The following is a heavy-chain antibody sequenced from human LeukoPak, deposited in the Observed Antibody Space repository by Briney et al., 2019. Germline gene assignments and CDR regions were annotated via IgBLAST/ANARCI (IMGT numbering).Heavy chain of an antibody. J-gene: IGHJ4*02. V-gene: IGHV4-59*01. CDR1: GGSINSYY. CDR2: IYYSGST. D-gene: IGHD5-18*01. CDR3: ARAERGYSYGPFDY. Sequence: SETLSLTCTVSGGSINSYYWSWIRQPPGKGLEWIGYIYYSGSTNYNPSLKSRVTISVDTSKNQFSLKLSSMTAADTAVYYCARAERGYSYGPFDYWGQGTLVTVSS.